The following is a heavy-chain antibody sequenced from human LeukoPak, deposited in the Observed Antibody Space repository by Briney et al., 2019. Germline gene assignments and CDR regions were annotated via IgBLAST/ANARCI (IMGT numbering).Heavy chain of an antibody. CDR3: ATYGPTGGGYTFEY. J-gene: IGHJ4*02. V-gene: IGHV4-4*02. CDR1: GGSISSGYW. CDR2: IIDSGST. D-gene: IGHD2-8*02. Sequence: ASETLSLTCAVSGGSISSGYWWSWVRQPPMKGLEWIGEIIDSGSTNYNPSLKGRITISLDKTKNQFSLNVNSVTAADTAVYYCATYGPTGGGYTFEYWGQGILVTVSS.